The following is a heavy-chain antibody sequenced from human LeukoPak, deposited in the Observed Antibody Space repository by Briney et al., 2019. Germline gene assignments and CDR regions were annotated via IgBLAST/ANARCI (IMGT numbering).Heavy chain of an antibody. CDR2: ISSSSSDI. CDR1: GFTISSYS. V-gene: IGHV3-21*01. J-gene: IGHJ4*02. Sequence: GGSLRLSCAASGFTISSYSMNWVRQAPGKGLEWVSPISSSSSDIYYADSVKGRFTISRDNAKNSLYLQMNCLRAEDTAVYYCARDNDGYCSGGSCYALFDYWGQGTLVTVSS. D-gene: IGHD2-15*01. CDR3: ARDNDGYCSGGSCYALFDY.